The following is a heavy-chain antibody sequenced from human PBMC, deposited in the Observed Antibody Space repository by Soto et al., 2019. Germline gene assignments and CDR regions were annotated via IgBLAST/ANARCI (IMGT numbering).Heavy chain of an antibody. CDR1: GFTFSSYE. CDR3: ARVTYYDFWSHGMDV. Sequence: GGSLRLSCAASGFTFSSYEMNWVRQAPGKGLEWVSYISSSGSTIYYADSVKGRFTISRDNAKNSLYLQMNSLRAEDTAVYYCARVTYYDFWSHGMDVWGQGTTVTVS. V-gene: IGHV3-48*03. CDR2: ISSSGSTI. J-gene: IGHJ6*02. D-gene: IGHD3-3*01.